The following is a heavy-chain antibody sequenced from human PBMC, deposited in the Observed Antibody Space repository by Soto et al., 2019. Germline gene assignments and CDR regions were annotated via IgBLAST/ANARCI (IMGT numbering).Heavy chain of an antibody. Sequence: SETLSLTCTVSGGSISSGDYYWSWIRQPPGKGLEWIGYIYYSGSTYYNPSLKSRVTISVDTSKNQFSLKLSSVTAADTAVYYCARDLRDSSGWLFWFDPWGQGTLVTVSS. J-gene: IGHJ5*02. V-gene: IGHV4-30-4*01. CDR2: IYYSGST. CDR1: GGSISSGDYY. D-gene: IGHD6-19*01. CDR3: ARDLRDSSGWLFWFDP.